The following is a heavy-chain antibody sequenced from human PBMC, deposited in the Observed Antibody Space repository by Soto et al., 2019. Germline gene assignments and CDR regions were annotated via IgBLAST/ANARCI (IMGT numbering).Heavy chain of an antibody. CDR3: ARPTSVIHYYYYGMDV. J-gene: IGHJ6*02. V-gene: IGHV1-69*01. CDR2: IIPIFGTA. CDR1: GGTFSSYA. D-gene: IGHD3-16*02. Sequence: QVQLVQSGAEVKKPGSSVKVSCTASGGTFSSYAISWVRQAPGQGLEWMGGIIPIFGTANYAQKFQGRVTITADESTSTAYMELSSLRSEDTAVYYCARPTSVIHYYYYGMDVWGQGTTVTVSS.